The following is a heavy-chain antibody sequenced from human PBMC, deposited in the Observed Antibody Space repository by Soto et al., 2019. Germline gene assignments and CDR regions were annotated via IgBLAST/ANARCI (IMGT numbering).Heavy chain of an antibody. CDR3: ARSVDP. Sequence: QVQLQESGPGLVKPSQTLSLTRTVSGGSISSGGYYWRWIRQHPGQGLEWIGYIYYSGSTYYNPSLESRGTISVDTSNNQFSLKLSAVTAADTAVYYCARSVDPWGQGTLVTVSS. J-gene: IGHJ5*02. CDR2: IYYSGST. V-gene: IGHV4-31*03. CDR1: GGSISSGGYY.